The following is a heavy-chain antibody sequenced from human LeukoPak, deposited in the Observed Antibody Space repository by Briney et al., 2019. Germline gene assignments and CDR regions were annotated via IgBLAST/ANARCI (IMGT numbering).Heavy chain of an antibody. CDR1: GFTFSTYG. CDR3: AKGRGSSSGWYFDL. D-gene: IGHD6-6*01. CDR2: ISYDGSNK. V-gene: IGHV3-30*18. Sequence: GGSLRLSCAASGFTFSTYGMHWVRQAPGKGLEWVAVISYDGSNKYYADSVKGRFTISRDNSKNTLYLQMNSLRAEDTGVYYCAKGRGSSSGWYFDLWGRGTLVTVSS. J-gene: IGHJ2*01.